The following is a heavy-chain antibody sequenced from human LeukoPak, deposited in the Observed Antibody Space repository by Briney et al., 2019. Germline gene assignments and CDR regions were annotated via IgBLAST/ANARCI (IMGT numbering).Heavy chain of an antibody. CDR3: ARGRVVVDAFDI. V-gene: IGHV1-8*01. CDR2: MNPNSGNT. Sequence: ASVKVSCKASGYTFTSYDINWVRQATGQGLEWMGWMNPNSGNTGYAQKFQGRVTMTRNTSISTAYMELSGLRSEDTAVYYCARGRVVVDAFDIWGQGTMVTVSS. J-gene: IGHJ3*02. CDR1: GYTFTSYD. D-gene: IGHD3-3*01.